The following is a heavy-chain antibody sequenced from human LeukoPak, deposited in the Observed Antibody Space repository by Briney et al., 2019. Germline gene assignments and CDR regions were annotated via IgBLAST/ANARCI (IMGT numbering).Heavy chain of an antibody. J-gene: IGHJ6*02. Sequence: ASVKVSCKASGYTFTSYYMHWVRQAPGRGLEWMGIINPSGGSTSYAQKFQGRVTMTRDTSTSTVYMELSSLRSEDTAVYYCARALGRSTGITIVGVAPRYYYGMDVWGQGTTVTVSS. CDR1: GYTFTSYY. V-gene: IGHV1-46*01. D-gene: IGHD3-3*01. CDR2: INPSGGST. CDR3: ARALGRSTGITIVGVAPRYYYGMDV.